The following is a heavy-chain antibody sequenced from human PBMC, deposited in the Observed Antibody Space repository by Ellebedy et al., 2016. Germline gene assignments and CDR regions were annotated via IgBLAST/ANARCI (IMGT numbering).Heavy chain of an antibody. J-gene: IGHJ4*02. CDR3: ARETYDGDMSFDY. D-gene: IGHD4-17*01. CDR1: GGSISSGDYY. CDR2: IYYSGST. Sequence: SETLSLTCTVSGGSISSGDYYWSWIRQPPGKGLEWIGYIYYSGSTYYNPSLKSRVTISVDTSKNQFSLKLSSVTAADTAVYYCARETYDGDMSFDYWGQGTLVTVSS. V-gene: IGHV4-30-4*01.